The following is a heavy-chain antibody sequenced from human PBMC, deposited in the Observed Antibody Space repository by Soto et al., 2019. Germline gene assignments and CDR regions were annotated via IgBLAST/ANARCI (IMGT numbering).Heavy chain of an antibody. Sequence: SCEASGFTFSSYGMHWVRQAPGKGLEWVAVISYDGSNKYYADSVKGRFTISRDNSKNTLCLQMSSLRAEDTAVYYCVKDGSSGWHYFYDMDVWGQGTTVTVSS. J-gene: IGHJ6*02. D-gene: IGHD6-19*01. CDR3: VKDGSSGWHYFYDMDV. CDR1: GFTFSSYG. V-gene: IGHV3-30*18. CDR2: ISYDGSNK.